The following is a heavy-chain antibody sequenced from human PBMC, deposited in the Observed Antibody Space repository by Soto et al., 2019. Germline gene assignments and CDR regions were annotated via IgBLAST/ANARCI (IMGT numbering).Heavy chain of an antibody. V-gene: IGHV3-48*03. CDR2: ISSSGSTI. D-gene: IGHD2-2*02. CDR1: GFTFSSYE. J-gene: IGHJ6*02. CDR3: ARERTGYCSSTSCYTPYYYGMDV. Sequence: PGGSLRLSCAASGFTFSSYEMNWVRQAPGKGLEWVSYISSSGSTIYYADSVKGRFTISRDNAKNSLYLQMNSLRAEDTAVYYCARERTGYCSSTSCYTPYYYGMDVRGQGTTVTVSS.